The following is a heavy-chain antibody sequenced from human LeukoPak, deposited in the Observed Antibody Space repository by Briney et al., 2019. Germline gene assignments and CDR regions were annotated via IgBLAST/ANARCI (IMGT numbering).Heavy chain of an antibody. J-gene: IGHJ4*02. CDR1: GFTFSSYA. CDR3: ARGPGGYCSGASCRPLDY. CDR2: ISYDGSNK. D-gene: IGHD2-15*01. V-gene: IGHV3-30-3*01. Sequence: PGGSLRLSCTASGFTFSSYAMHWVRQAPGKGLEWVAVISYDGSNKYYADSVKGRFTISRDNSKNTLYLQMNSLRAEDMAVYYCARGPGGYCSGASCRPLDYWGQGTLVTVSS.